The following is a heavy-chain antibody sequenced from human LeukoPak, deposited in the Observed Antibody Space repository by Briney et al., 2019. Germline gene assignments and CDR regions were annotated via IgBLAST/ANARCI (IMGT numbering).Heavy chain of an antibody. J-gene: IGHJ4*02. CDR3: ATQNNYVWGSYRSEYFDY. D-gene: IGHD3-16*02. CDR2: ISGSGGST. Sequence: GGSLRLSCAASGFTFSSYGMSWVRQAPGKGLEWVSAISGSGGSTYYADSVKGRFTISRDNSKNTLYLQMNSLRAEDTAVYYCATQNNYVWGSYRSEYFDYWGQGTLVTVSS. CDR1: GFTFSSYG. V-gene: IGHV3-23*01.